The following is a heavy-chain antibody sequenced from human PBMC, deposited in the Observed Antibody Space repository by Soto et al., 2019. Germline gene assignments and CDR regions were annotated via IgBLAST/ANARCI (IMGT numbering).Heavy chain of an antibody. J-gene: IGHJ2*01. CDR2: IYYTGNT. CDR3: ARRRVAATERDWYFDV. CDR1: GGSISGTSYY. D-gene: IGHD5-12*01. Sequence: QLQLQESGPGLVKPSETLSLTCSVSGGSISGTSYYWGWIRQPPGKALEWIGSIYYTGNTYYSPSLKRRVTISVDTSMNQFSLKLKSVTAADTAVYFCARRRVAATERDWYFDVWGRGTLVTVSS. V-gene: IGHV4-39*01.